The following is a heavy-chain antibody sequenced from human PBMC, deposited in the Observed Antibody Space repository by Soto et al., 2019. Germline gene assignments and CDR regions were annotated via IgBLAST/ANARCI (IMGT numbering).Heavy chain of an antibody. J-gene: IGHJ4*02. D-gene: IGHD4-17*01. V-gene: IGHV4-59*01. CDR1: GGSISSYY. CDR3: ARDRYGDYGPDY. Sequence: PSETLSLTCTVSGGSISSYYWSWIRQPPGKGLEWIGYIYYSGSTNYNPSLKSRVTISVDTSKNQFSLKLSSVTAADTAVYYCARDRYGDYGPDYWGQGTLVTVSS. CDR2: IYYSGST.